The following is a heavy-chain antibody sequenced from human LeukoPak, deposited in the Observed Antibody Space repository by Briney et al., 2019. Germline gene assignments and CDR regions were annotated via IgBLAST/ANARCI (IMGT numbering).Heavy chain of an antibody. J-gene: IGHJ5*02. Sequence: GGSLRLSCSASGFTFSSYAMHWVRQAPGKGLEYVSAISSNGSSTYYADSVKGRFTISRDNSKNTLYLQMSSLRAEDTAVYYCCSGSYYEWFDPWGQGTLVTVSS. CDR3: CSGSYYEWFDP. CDR1: GFTFSSYA. CDR2: ISSNGSST. D-gene: IGHD1-26*01. V-gene: IGHV3-64D*06.